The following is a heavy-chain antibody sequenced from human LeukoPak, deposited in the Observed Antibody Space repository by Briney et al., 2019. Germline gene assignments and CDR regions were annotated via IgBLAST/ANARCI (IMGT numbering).Heavy chain of an antibody. V-gene: IGHV3-9*01. CDR2: ISWNSGSI. D-gene: IGHD1-26*01. Sequence: GGSLRLSCAASAFTFDDYAMPWVRQAPGKGLEWVSGISWNSGSIGYADSVKGRFTISRDNAKNSLYLQMNTLRDEDTALYYCARALRLSTGSYSPFDYWGQGTLVTVSS. J-gene: IGHJ4*02. CDR3: ARALRLSTGSYSPFDY. CDR1: AFTFDDYA.